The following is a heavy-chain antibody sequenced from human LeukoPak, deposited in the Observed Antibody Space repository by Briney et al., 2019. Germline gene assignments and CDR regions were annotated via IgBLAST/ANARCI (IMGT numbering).Heavy chain of an antibody. D-gene: IGHD2-2*02. Sequence: SVKVSCKASGGTFSTYAISWVRQAPGQGLEWMVGIIPMFGTANYAQKFQGRVTITADESTNTAHMELSSLRSEDTAVYYCARDPCSTSCYRGGYYYYYMDVWGKGTTVTVSS. CDR3: ARDPCSTSCYRGGYYYYYMDV. J-gene: IGHJ6*03. CDR2: IIPMFGTA. V-gene: IGHV1-69*13. CDR1: GGTFSTYA.